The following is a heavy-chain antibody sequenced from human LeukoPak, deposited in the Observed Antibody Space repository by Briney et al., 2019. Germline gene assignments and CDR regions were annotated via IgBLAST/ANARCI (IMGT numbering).Heavy chain of an antibody. CDR1: GGNFGNYV. J-gene: IGHJ6*02. CDR3: ARDTNDEYSSSSAGLAA. D-gene: IGHD6-6*01. CDR2: ITPFFGAA. V-gene: IGHV1-69*06. Sequence: ASVKVSCKASGGNFGNYVIHWVRQAPGQGLEWMGRITPFFGAANYAQTFQDRVTFTADKITNTAYMQISSLKSEDTAVYFCARDTNDEYSSSSAGLAAWGQGTTVTVSS.